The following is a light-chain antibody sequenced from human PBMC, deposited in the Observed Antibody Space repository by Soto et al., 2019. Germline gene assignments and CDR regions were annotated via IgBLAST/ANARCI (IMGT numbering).Light chain of an antibody. CDR2: AAS. J-gene: IGKJ2*01. CDR3: QQYNDFPYT. CDR1: QGISSY. Sequence: ATRMTQSPSSLSTSTGDRVTITCRASQGISSYLAWYQQKSGKAPKLLIYAASTWQTGVPSRFSGSGSGTDFTLTISSLQSEDFATYYCQQYNDFPYTFGQGTKLEIK. V-gene: IGKV1-8*01.